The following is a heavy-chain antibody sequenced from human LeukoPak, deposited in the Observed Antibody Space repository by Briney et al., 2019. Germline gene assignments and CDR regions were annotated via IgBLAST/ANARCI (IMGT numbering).Heavy chain of an antibody. CDR3: ARNTAKVYFEY. V-gene: IGHV1-18*01. Sequence: GASVKVSCKASGYTFTSYGISWVRQAPGQGLEWMGWINSYNGNTNYAQKLQGRVIMTTDTATSTAYMELRSLRSDDTAVYYCARNTAKVYFEYWGQGTLVTVSS. CDR1: GYTFTSYG. J-gene: IGHJ4*02. CDR2: INSYNGNT. D-gene: IGHD5-18*01.